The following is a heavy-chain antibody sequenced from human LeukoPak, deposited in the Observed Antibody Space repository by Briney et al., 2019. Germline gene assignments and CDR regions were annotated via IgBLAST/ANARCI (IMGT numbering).Heavy chain of an antibody. CDR2: MNPNSGNT. CDR1: GYTFTTYD. D-gene: IGHD3-10*01. CDR3: ARANYYGSGKKDLDY. J-gene: IGHJ4*02. V-gene: IGHV1-8*01. Sequence: GASVKVSCKASGYTFTTYDINWVRQATGQGLEWMGWMNPNSGNTGYAQKFQGRVTMTSNTSMSTAYMELNSLRSEDTAVYYCARANYYGSGKKDLDYWGQGTLVTVSS.